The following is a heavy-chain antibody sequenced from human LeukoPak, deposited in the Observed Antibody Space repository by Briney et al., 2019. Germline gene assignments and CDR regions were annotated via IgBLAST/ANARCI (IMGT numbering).Heavy chain of an antibody. CDR1: GFPFSACS. J-gene: IGHJ4*02. CDR3: TRALPDRWYNDN. D-gene: IGHD1-1*01. Sequence: GSLRLSCAASGFPFSACSMNWVRQAPRKGLEWVSVISSDSAYIYYADSVKGRFTVSRDNAKNSLSLHMSSLRAEDTAMYYCTRALPDRWYNDNWGQGTLVTVSS. CDR2: ISSDSAYI. V-gene: IGHV3-21*01.